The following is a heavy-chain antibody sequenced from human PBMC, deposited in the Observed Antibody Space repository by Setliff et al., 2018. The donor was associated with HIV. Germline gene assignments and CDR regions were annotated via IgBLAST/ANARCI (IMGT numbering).Heavy chain of an antibody. CDR3: VASSSWSCRLNY. Sequence: SETLSLTCSVSGYSISSGYYWAWIRQPPGKGLEWIGSVSQSWNTYYNPSLKSRVTISIDTSKNQFSLKVNSVTAADTAVYYCVASSSWSCRLNYWGQGTQVTVSS. CDR2: VSQSWNT. CDR1: GYSISSGYY. V-gene: IGHV4-38-2*02. J-gene: IGHJ4*02. D-gene: IGHD6-13*01.